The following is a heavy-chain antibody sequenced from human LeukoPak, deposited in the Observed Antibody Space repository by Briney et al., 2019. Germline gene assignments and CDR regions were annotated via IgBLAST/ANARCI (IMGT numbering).Heavy chain of an antibody. J-gene: IGHJ4*02. D-gene: IGHD3-10*01. CDR3: ARVAGITMVRGVIITE. Sequence: ASVKVSCKASGYTFTSYGISWVRQAPGQGLEWMGWISAYNGNTNYAQKLQGGVTMTTDTSTSTAYMELRSLRSDDTAVYYCARVAGITMVRGVIITEWGQGTLVTVSS. CDR2: ISAYNGNT. CDR1: GYTFTSYG. V-gene: IGHV1-18*01.